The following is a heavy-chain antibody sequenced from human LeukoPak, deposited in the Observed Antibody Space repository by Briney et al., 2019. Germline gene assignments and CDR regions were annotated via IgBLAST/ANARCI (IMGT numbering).Heavy chain of an antibody. J-gene: IGHJ6*03. CDR3: AREGCSGGSCYTRRPYYYYYMDV. Sequence: ASVKVSCKASGYTFTSYYMHWVRQAPGQGLEWMGIINPSGGSTSYAQKFQGRVTMTRDMSTSTVYMELSSLRSEDTAVYYCAREGCSGGSCYTRRPYYYYYMDVWGKGTTVTVSS. D-gene: IGHD2-15*01. V-gene: IGHV1-46*01. CDR2: INPSGGST. CDR1: GYTFTSYY.